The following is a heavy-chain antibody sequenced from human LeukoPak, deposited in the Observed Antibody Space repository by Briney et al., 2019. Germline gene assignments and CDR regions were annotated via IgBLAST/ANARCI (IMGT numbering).Heavy chain of an antibody. CDR2: ISISRTYI. CDR1: GFTLSTYS. J-gene: IGHJ5*02. CDR3: ARDPLGYCSGGSCDWFDP. Sequence: GGSLRLSCAASGFTLSTYSMNWVRPAPGKGLEWVSSISISRTYIYYADSVKGRFAISRDNAKNSLYLQMNSLRAEYTAVYYCARDPLGYCSGGSCDWFDPWGQGTLVTVSS. D-gene: IGHD2-15*01. V-gene: IGHV3-21*01.